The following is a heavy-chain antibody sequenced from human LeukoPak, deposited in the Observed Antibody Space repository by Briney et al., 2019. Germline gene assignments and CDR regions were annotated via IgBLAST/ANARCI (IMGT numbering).Heavy chain of an antibody. Sequence: PGGSLRLSCAASGFTVSSNYMSWVRQAPGKGLEWVSVIYSGGSTYYADSVKGRFTISRDNSKNTLYLQMNSLRAEDTAVYYCAKVITMIVLLLEAFDIWGQGTMVTVSS. CDR1: GFTVSSNY. CDR3: AKVITMIVLLLEAFDI. D-gene: IGHD3-22*01. V-gene: IGHV3-53*01. CDR2: IYSGGST. J-gene: IGHJ3*02.